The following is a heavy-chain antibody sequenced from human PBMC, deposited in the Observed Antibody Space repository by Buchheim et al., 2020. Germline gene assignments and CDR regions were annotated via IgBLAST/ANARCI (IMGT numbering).Heavy chain of an antibody. CDR3: ARGMYYYDSSGYQRNYYYYGMDV. J-gene: IGHJ6*02. D-gene: IGHD3-22*01. CDR2: INSDGSST. V-gene: IGHV3-74*01. CDR1: GFTFSSYW. Sequence: EVQLVESGGGLVQPGGSLRLSCAASGFTFSSYWMHWVHQAPGKGLVWVSRINSDGSSTSYADSVKGRFTISRDNAKNTLYLQMNSLRAEDTAVYYCARGMYYYDSSGYQRNYYYYGMDVWGQGTT.